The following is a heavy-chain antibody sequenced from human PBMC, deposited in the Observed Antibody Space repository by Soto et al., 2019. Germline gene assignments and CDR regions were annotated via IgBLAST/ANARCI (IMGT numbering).Heavy chain of an antibody. CDR3: TRHRGGTCSSTSCWSSYYYYYYIDL. CDR2: IRSKANSYAT. D-gene: IGHD2-2*01. CDR1: GFTFSGSA. Sequence: EVQLVESGGGLVQPGGSLKLSCAASGFTFSGSAMHWVRQASGKGLEWVGRIRSKANSYATAYAASVKGRFTISRDDSKDTEYLQMNSLITEGTAAYYYTRHRGGTCSSTSCWSSYYYYYYIDLWGQGTTVPVFS. J-gene: IGHJ6*03. V-gene: IGHV3-73*01.